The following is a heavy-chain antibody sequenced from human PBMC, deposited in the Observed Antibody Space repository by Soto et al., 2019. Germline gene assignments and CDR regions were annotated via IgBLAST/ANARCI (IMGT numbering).Heavy chain of an antibody. CDR1: GFTFISYA. CDR2: ISGSGGST. Sequence: EVQLLESGGGLVQPGGSLRLSCAASGFTFISYAMRWVRQAPVKGLEWFSAISGSGGSTYYADSVKGRFTISRDNSKNTLYLQMNSLRAEDTAVDYCARRGSGSYYDYWGQGTLVTVSS. CDR3: ARRGSGSYYDY. D-gene: IGHD1-26*01. V-gene: IGHV3-23*01. J-gene: IGHJ4*02.